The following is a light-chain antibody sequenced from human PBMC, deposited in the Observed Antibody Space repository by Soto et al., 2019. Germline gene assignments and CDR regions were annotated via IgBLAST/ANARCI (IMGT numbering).Light chain of an antibody. Sequence: QSVLTQPPSVSGAPGQRVSIACTGSTSNLGAGFDFQWYQQLPGTAPKLPIYGNTNRPSRVPSRFSSSRSGPSATLAIADLQPEDEAHYYCQSYDSGLTASVFGGGTQLTVL. J-gene: IGLJ2*01. CDR1: TSNLGAGFD. V-gene: IGLV1-40*01. CDR3: QSYDSGLTASV. CDR2: GNT.